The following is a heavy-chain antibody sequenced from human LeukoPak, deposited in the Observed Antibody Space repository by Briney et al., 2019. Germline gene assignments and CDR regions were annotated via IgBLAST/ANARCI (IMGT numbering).Heavy chain of an antibody. J-gene: IGHJ4*02. CDR3: AKGSKPYCSSTSCYGSMVDY. D-gene: IGHD2-2*01. CDR1: GFTFSDYY. V-gene: IGHV3-11*04. CDR2: ISSSGSTI. Sequence: PGGSLRLSCAASGFTFSDYYMSWIRPAPGKGLEWVSYISSSGSTIYYADAVKGRFTISRENDKNSLYLQMNSLRAEDTAVYYCAKGSKPYCSSTSCYGSMVDYWGQGTLVTVSS.